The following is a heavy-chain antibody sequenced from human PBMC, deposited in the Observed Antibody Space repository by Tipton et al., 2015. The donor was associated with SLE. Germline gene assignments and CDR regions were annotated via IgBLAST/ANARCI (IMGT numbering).Heavy chain of an antibody. J-gene: IGHJ3*02. Sequence: QSGAEVKKTGASVKVSCKVSGYTLTELSMHWVRQAPGKGLEWMGGFDHKDGETIFAQKFQDRVTMTGDTSTDTAYMELSSLRSEDTAVYYCATYRSGAEAFDIWGQGTMVTVSS. V-gene: IGHV1-24*01. CDR2: FDHKDGET. CDR1: GYTLTELS. D-gene: IGHD2-15*01. CDR3: ATYRSGAEAFDI.